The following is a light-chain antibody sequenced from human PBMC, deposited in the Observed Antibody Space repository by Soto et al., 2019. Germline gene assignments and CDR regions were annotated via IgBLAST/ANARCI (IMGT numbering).Light chain of an antibody. J-gene: IGLJ1*01. CDR2: DGS. CDR1: NIGARS. Sequence: SYELTQPPSVSVAPGQTARLTCGGNNIGARSVHWYHQRPGQAPVLVVYDGSVRPSGIPGRFSGSNSGNTATLTIKWVEAGDEGDYYCQVRDSRSDQEIFGGGTKVTVL. V-gene: IGLV3-21*02. CDR3: QVRDSRSDQEI.